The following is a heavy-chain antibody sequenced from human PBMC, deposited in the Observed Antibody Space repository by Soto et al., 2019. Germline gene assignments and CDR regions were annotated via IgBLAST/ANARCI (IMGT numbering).Heavy chain of an antibody. CDR1: GGSVTSYY. CDR3: ARGPAYNKTASYHYGLDV. D-gene: IGHD1-1*01. V-gene: IGHV4-59*02. Sequence: PSETLSLTCTVSGGSVTSYYWSWIRQPPGKGMEWIGYLYYSGSTSYNPSLKSRVTMSVDMSKNQFSLTLTSVTAADTAVYYCARGPAYNKTASYHYGLDVWGQGTTVTVSS. J-gene: IGHJ6*02. CDR2: LYYSGST.